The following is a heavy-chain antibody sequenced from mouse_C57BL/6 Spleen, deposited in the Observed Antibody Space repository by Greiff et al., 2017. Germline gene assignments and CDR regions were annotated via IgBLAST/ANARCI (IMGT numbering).Heavy chain of an antibody. CDR3: ARGEGSSNWYFDV. D-gene: IGHD1-1*01. V-gene: IGHV3-6*01. CDR1: GYSITSGYY. J-gene: IGHJ1*03. Sequence: DVQLQESGPGLVKPSQSLSLTCSVTGYSITSGYYWNWIRQVPGNKLEWMGYISYDGSNNYNPSLKNRISITRDTSKNQFFLKLNSVTTEDTATYYCARGEGSSNWYFDVWGTGTTVTVSS. CDR2: ISYDGSN.